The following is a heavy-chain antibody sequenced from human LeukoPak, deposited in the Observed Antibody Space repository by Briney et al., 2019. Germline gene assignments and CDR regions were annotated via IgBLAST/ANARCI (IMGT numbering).Heavy chain of an antibody. D-gene: IGHD3-3*01. J-gene: IGHJ3*02. V-gene: IGHV1-69*13. CDR1: GGTFSSYA. CDR2: IIPIFGTA. CDR3: ARDRDFWSGQTNDAFDI. Sequence: ASVKVSCKASGGTFSSYAISWVRQAPGQGLEWMGGIIPIFGTANYAQKFQGRVTITADESTSTAYMELSSLRSEDTAVYYCARDRDFWSGQTNDAFDIWGQGTMGTVSS.